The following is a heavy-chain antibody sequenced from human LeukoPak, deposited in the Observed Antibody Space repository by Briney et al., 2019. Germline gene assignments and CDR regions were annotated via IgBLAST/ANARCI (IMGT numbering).Heavy chain of an antibody. D-gene: IGHD3-22*01. CDR3: ARITMTTSGWYFDL. V-gene: IGHV1-46*01. J-gene: IGHJ2*01. CDR1: GYTFTSYY. Sequence: ASVKLSCTASGYTFTSYYMHWVRQAPGHRLEWIGIIHPSGASTAYAQQFQGRVTMTKDTSTSTVYMELSSLRSEDTALYYCARITMTTSGWYFDLWGRGTLVTVSS. CDR2: IHPSGAST.